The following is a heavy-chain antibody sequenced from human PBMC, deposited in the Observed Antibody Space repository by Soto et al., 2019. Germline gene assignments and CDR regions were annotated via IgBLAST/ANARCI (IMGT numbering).Heavy chain of an antibody. V-gene: IGHV4-39*01. Sequence: SETLSLTCTVSGGSISSSSYYWGWIRQPPGKGLEWIGSIYYSGSTYYNPSLKSRVTISVDTSKNQFSLKLSSVTAADTAVYYCARHPVSTAIVSHYGIGVWGKGTTVTVSS. CDR1: GGSISSSSYY. J-gene: IGHJ6*04. D-gene: IGHD5-18*01. CDR2: IYYSGST. CDR3: ARHPVSTAIVSHYGIGV.